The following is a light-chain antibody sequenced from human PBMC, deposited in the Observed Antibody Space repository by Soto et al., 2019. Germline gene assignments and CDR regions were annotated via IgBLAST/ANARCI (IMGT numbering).Light chain of an antibody. CDR1: SSDVGGYNY. V-gene: IGLV2-14*01. J-gene: IGLJ2*01. CDR2: DVS. Sequence: QLVLTQPASVSGSPGKSITISCTGTSSDVGGYNYVSWYQQHPGKAPKLMIYDVSNRPSGVSNRFSGSKSGNTASLTISGLQAEDEADYYCSSYTSSSTSVVFGGGTKLTVL. CDR3: SSYTSSSTSVV.